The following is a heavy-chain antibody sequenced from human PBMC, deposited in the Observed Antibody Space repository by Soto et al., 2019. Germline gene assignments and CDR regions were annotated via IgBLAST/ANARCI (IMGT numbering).Heavy chain of an antibody. D-gene: IGHD6-13*01. V-gene: IGHV2-5*02. J-gene: IGHJ5*02. CDR1: GFSLSTSGVG. CDR3: AHRRDEAAAGISNWFDP. Sequence: GSGPTLVNPTQTLTLTCTFSGFSLSTSGVGVGWIRQPPGKALEWLALIYWDDDKRYSPSLKSRLTITKDTSKNQVVLTMTNMDPVDTATYYCAHRRDEAAAGISNWFDPWGQGTLVTVSS. CDR2: IYWDDDK.